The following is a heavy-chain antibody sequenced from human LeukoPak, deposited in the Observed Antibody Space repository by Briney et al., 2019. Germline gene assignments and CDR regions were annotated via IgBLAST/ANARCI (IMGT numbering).Heavy chain of an antibody. J-gene: IGHJ6*02. Sequence: GGSLRLSCTASGFTFGDYAMSWVRQAPGKGLEWGGFIRSKAYGGTTEYAASVKGRFTISRDDSKSIAYLQMNSLKTEDTAVYYCIRTVYADGYYYGMDVWGQGTTVTVSS. CDR2: IRSKAYGGTT. V-gene: IGHV3-49*04. D-gene: IGHD2-8*01. CDR1: GFTFGDYA. CDR3: IRTVYADGYYYGMDV.